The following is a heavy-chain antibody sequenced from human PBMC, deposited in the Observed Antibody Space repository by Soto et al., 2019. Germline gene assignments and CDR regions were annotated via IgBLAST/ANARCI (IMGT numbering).Heavy chain of an antibody. CDR3: ARLAYPAPASTAYGDDDVDL. D-gene: IGHD3-16*01. V-gene: IGHV4-39*01. CDR1: GGSISDNDYY. CDR2: ISHTGAA. Sequence: QMQLLESGPGLVKPSETLSLTCTVSGGSISDNDYYWNWIRQPPGKGLEWIGTISHTGAAYYTPSLESRVVISVGTSENQFSLTLSSVTAADTAVYYCARLAYPAPASTAYGDDDVDLWGLGKMVTVSS. J-gene: IGHJ3*01.